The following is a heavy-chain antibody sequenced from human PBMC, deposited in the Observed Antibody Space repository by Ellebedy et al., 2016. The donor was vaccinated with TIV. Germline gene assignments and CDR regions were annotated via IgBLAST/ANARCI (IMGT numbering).Heavy chain of an antibody. J-gene: IGHJ6*02. V-gene: IGHV3-33*01. D-gene: IGHD2/OR15-2a*01. CDR3: ARFYASYGMDV. CDR2: IWSDGTNK. CDR1: GFTFSNYG. Sequence: GESLKISCAASGFTFSNYGMHWVRQAPGKGLEWVAVIWSDGTNKYYADSGKGRFTISRDNPKNTLYLQMNSLRAEDTALYYCARFYASYGMDVWGQGTSVTVSS.